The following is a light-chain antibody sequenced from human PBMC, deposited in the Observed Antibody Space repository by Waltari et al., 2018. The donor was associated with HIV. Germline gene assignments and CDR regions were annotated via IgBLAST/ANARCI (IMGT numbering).Light chain of an antibody. CDR3: AAWDGSHVV. CDR2: RNN. Sequence: QSVLTQPPSASGTPGQRVTISCSGSSYNIGSYYVYWYQQLPGTAPKLLIYRNNQRPSGVPDRFSGSKSGTSASLAISGLRSEDEADYYCAAWDGSHVVFGGGTKLTVL. J-gene: IGLJ2*01. V-gene: IGLV1-47*01. CDR1: SYNIGSYY.